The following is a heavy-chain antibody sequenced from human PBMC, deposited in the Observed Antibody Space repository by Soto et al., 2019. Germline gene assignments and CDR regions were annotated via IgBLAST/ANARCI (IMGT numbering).Heavy chain of an antibody. V-gene: IGHV3-23*01. CDR1: GFTFSSYA. CDR2: ISGSGGST. Sequence: PVGSLRLSCAASGFTFSSYAMSWVRQAPGKGLEWVSAISGSGGSTYYADSVKGRFTISRDNSKNTLYLQMNSLRAEDTAVYYCARDYYYGSGNYYRADYYHYGMDVWGQGTTVTVSS. J-gene: IGHJ6*02. CDR3: ARDYYYGSGNYYRADYYHYGMDV. D-gene: IGHD3-10*01.